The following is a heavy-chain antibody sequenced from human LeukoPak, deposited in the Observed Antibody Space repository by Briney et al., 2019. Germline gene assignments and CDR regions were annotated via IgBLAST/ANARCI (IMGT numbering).Heavy chain of an antibody. Sequence: ASVKVSCKASGYTFTNYYIHWVRQAPGPRLEWMGNINPSGGSTTYAQRFQDRVLMTGDTSTSSVYMELSSLRSEDTAIYYCAREMPRTYYFDYWGQGTLVTAPS. CDR1: GYTFTNYY. CDR3: AREMPRTYYFDY. CDR2: INPSGGST. J-gene: IGHJ4*02. D-gene: IGHD1-14*01. V-gene: IGHV1-46*01.